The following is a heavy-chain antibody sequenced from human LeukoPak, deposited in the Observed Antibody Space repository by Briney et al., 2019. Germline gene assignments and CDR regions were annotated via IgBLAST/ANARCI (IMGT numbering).Heavy chain of an antibody. CDR3: AKVKVGAPVPWGYFDY. CDR2: ISSSGANT. D-gene: IGHD1-26*01. CDR1: GFIFSNYA. V-gene: IGHV3-23*01. J-gene: IGHJ4*02. Sequence: PGGSLRLSCVVSGFIFSNYALSWVRQAPGKELDWVSAISSSGANTYYPGSVKGRFTISRDNSKNTLYLQMNSLRAEDTAVYYCAKVKVGAPVPWGYFDYWGQGTLVTVSS.